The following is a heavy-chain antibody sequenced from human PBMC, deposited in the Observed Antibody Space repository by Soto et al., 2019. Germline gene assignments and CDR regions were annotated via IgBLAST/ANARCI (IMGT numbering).Heavy chain of an antibody. Sequence: ASVKVSCKASGYTFTGYHMHWVRQAPGQGLEWMGWINPNSGGTNYAQKFQGWVTMTRDTSISTAYMELSRLRSDDTAVYYCARDRGGNYGSGSYYDYWGQGTLVTVSS. CDR3: ARDRGGNYGSGSYYDY. D-gene: IGHD3-10*01. J-gene: IGHJ4*02. V-gene: IGHV1-2*04. CDR2: INPNSGGT. CDR1: GYTFTGYH.